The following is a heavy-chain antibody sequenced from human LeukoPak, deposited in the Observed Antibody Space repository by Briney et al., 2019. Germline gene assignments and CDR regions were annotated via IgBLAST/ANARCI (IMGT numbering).Heavy chain of an antibody. CDR1: GFSFSSYT. V-gene: IGHV3-21*01. Sequence: RGSLRLSCAASGFSFSSYTMAWVRQGPGKGLEWVSSISSGSSSIYYADSLKGRFTISRDNAKNSLYLQMNGLGAEDTAVYYCARDNAFDFWGQGTVVTVSS. J-gene: IGHJ3*01. CDR3: ARDNAFDF. CDR2: ISSGSSSI.